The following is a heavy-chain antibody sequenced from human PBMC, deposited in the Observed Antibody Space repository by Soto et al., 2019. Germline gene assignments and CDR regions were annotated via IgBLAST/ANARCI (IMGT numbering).Heavy chain of an antibody. CDR3: ARATPVVGYDF. D-gene: IGHD2-8*02. J-gene: IGHJ4*02. Sequence: GGSLRLSCAASGFTFSSYAMSWVRQAPGKGLEWVSAISGSGGSTYYADSVKGRFTISRDNSKNTAYLQMNSLRAEDTAIYHCARATPVVGYDFWGLGTLVTVSS. V-gene: IGHV3-23*01. CDR1: GFTFSSYA. CDR2: ISGSGGST.